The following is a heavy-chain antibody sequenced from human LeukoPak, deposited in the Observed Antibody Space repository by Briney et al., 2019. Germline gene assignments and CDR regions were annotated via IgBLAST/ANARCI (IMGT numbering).Heavy chain of an antibody. CDR1: GVSISAYH. J-gene: IGHJ4*02. Sequence: NSSENLSLTCTVSGVSISAYHWTWIRQPAGKRLEWIGCIYANGITSYNPSLKSRVTISVDTSKNQFSLKLSSVTAADTAVYYCARERELATTVGAFDYWGQGTLVTVSS. V-gene: IGHV4-4*07. D-gene: IGHD4-23*01. CDR2: IYANGIT. CDR3: ARERELATTVGAFDY.